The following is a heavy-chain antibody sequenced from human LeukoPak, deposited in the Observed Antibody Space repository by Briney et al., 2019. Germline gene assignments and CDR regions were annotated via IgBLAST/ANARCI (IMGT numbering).Heavy chain of an antibody. CDR2: IYPGDSDT. CDR1: GYSFTSYW. V-gene: IGHV5-51*01. Sequence: GESLKISCKGSGYSFTSYWIGWVRQMPGKGLEWMGIIYPGDSDTRYSLSFQGQVTISADKSISTAYLQWSSLKASDTAMYYCARHANYYDSSGYYTTPFDYWGQGTLVTVSS. CDR3: ARHANYYDSSGYYTTPFDY. D-gene: IGHD3-22*01. J-gene: IGHJ4*02.